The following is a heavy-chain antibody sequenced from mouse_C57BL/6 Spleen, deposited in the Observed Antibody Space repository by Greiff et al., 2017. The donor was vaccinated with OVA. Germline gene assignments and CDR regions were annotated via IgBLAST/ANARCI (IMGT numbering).Heavy chain of an antibody. CDR1: GYAFTNYL. CDR2: IYPGSGGT. Sequence: VQLQESGAELVRPGTSVKVSCKASGYAFTNYLLEWVKQRPGQGLEWIGVIYPGSGGTTYNEKFKGKATLTADKSSSTAYMQRSSLTSEDSAVYFCERREGNQGYFDYWGQGTTLTVSS. V-gene: IGHV1-54*01. J-gene: IGHJ2*01. CDR3: ERREGNQGYFDY.